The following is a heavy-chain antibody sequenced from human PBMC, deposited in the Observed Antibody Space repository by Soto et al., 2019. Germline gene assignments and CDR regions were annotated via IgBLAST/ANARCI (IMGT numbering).Heavy chain of an antibody. CDR2: IYGGGRT. V-gene: IGHV3-66*01. D-gene: IGHD4-17*01. J-gene: IGHJ2*01. CDR1: GFTVSSNY. CDR3: CGPSTVTINWFFDL. Sequence: EVQLVESGGGLVQPGGSLRLSCAASGFTVSSNYMSWVRQAPGKGLEWVSIIYGGGRTNYADSVKGRFTVSRDNYKTTLYLQMNSLGAEDTAMYYCCGPSTVTINWFFDLWGRGTLVTVSS.